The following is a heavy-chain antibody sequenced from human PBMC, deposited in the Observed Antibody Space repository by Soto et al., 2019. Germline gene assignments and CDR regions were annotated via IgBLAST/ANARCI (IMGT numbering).Heavy chain of an antibody. J-gene: IGHJ5*02. CDR1: GFSLTTTGVG. V-gene: IGHV2-5*02. D-gene: IGHD3-10*01. CDR3: AQRDGFREFYS. Sequence: QITLKESGPTLVKPTQTLTLTCTFSGFSLTTTGVGVGWIRQPPGKALEWLALIYWDDDKRYSPSLKSRLTVTKDTSRYQVVLTMTNMDPVDTASYFCAQRDGFREFYSWGQGTLVTVSS. CDR2: IYWDDDK.